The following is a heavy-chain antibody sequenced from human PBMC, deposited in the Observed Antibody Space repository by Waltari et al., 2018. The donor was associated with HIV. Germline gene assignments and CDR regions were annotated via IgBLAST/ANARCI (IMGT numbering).Heavy chain of an antibody. CDR1: GYSFIAYY. V-gene: IGHV1-2*06. D-gene: IGHD3-10*01. Sequence: QVQLVQSGAEVKMPGASVRVSCKASGYSFIAYYVHWVRQAPGQGLQWMSRLNPESGVNNYPQKCQGRVSMTRGTSISTAYLEVTTLRSDDTAVYYGARGFFQKYLRGLFDLWGRGTLVTVSS. J-gene: IGHJ2*01. CDR3: ARGFFQKYLRGLFDL. CDR2: LNPESGVN.